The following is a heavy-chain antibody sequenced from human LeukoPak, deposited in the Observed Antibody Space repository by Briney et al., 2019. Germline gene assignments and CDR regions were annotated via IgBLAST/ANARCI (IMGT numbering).Heavy chain of an antibody. CDR2: IYHSGST. D-gene: IGHD3-10*01. V-gene: IGHV4-38-2*02. CDR1: GYSISSGYY. CDR3: ARVTGSFYYYYYMDV. Sequence: SETLSLTCTVSGYSISSGYYWGWIRQPPGKGLEWIGSIYHSGSTYYNPSLESRVTISVDTSKNQFSLKLTSVTAADTAVHYCARVTGSFYYYYYMDVWGKGTTVTVSS. J-gene: IGHJ6*03.